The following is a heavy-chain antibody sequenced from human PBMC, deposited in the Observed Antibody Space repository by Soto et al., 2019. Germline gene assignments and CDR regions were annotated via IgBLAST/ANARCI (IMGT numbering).Heavy chain of an antibody. CDR3: AISQDRGGRTTFIY. V-gene: IGHV3-9*01. J-gene: IGHJ4*02. CDR2: INWKSDI. Sequence: GGSLRLSCAVSGFTFDDNAMHWVRQAPEKGLEWVSGINWKSDIGYADSVKGHFTISRDNAENSLYLQMNSLRAEDTALYYCAISQDRGGRTTFIYWGQGTQVTVSS. D-gene: IGHD3-16*01. CDR1: GFTFDDNA.